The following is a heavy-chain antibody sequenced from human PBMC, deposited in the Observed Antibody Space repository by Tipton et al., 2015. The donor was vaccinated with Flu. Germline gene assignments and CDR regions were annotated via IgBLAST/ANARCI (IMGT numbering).Heavy chain of an antibody. Sequence: QSGPEVKKPGSSVKVSCKASGGTFDTYSITWVRQAPGQGLEWMGGVNPFFGPPKYAQKFQDRVTITADDSTSTAYMELSGLRSDDTAVYYCARPGGPAAMNPFSYFDFWGQGTLVTVSS. D-gene: IGHD2-2*01. CDR2: VNPFFGPP. V-gene: IGHV1-69*01. CDR1: GGTFDTYS. J-gene: IGHJ4*02. CDR3: ARPGGPAAMNPFSYFDF.